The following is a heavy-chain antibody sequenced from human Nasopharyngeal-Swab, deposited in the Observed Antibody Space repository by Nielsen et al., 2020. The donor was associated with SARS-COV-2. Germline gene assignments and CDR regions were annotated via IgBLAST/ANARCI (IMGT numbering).Heavy chain of an antibody. V-gene: IGHV1-3*01. J-gene: IGHJ4*02. CDR2: INAGNGNT. D-gene: IGHD3-22*01. CDR3: ARGSYYYDSSGYSYFDY. CDR1: GYTFTSYA. Sequence: GESLKISCAASGYTFTSYAMHWVRQAPGQRLEWMGWINAGNGNTKYSQKFQGRVTITRDTSASTAYMELSSLRSEDTAVYYCARGSYYYDSSGYSYFDYWGQGTLVTVSS.